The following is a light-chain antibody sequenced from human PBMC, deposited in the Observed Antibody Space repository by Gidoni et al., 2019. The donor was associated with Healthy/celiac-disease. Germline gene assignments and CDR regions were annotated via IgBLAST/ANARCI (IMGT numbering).Light chain of an antibody. CDR2: DVS. CDR3: SSYTSSSTLV. CDR1: SSDVGGYNY. V-gene: IGLV2-14*01. J-gene: IGLJ2*01. Sequence: ALTQPASVSGSPGQSITISCTGTSSDVGGYNYVSWYQQHPGKAPKLMIYDVSKRPSGVSNRLSGSKSGNTASLTISGLQAEDEADYYCSSYTSSSTLVFGGGTKRTVL.